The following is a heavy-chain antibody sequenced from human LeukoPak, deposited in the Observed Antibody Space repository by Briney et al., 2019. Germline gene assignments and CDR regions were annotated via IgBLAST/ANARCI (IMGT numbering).Heavy chain of an antibody. V-gene: IGHV3-30-3*01. CDR1: GFTFSSYA. CDR2: ISYDGSNK. Sequence: PGRSLRLSCAASGFTFSSYATHWVRQAPGKGLEWVAVISYDGSNKYYADSVKGRFTISRDNSKNTLYLQMNSLRAEDTAVYYCARGRYDFWSGYDYWGQGTLVTVSS. J-gene: IGHJ4*02. D-gene: IGHD3-3*01. CDR3: ARGRYDFWSGYDY.